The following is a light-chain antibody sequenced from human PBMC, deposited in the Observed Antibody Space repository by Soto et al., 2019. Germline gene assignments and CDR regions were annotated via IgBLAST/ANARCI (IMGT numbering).Light chain of an antibody. CDR3: QQYGSSPT. V-gene: IGKV3-20*01. CDR2: GAS. CDR1: QSVSSSY. Sequence: EIVLTQSPGTLSLSPGERATLSCRASQSVSSSYLAWYQQKPGQAPRLLIYGASSRATGIPDRFSGSGSGTDFTLPISRLEPEAFAVYYCQQYGSSPTFGQGTKLELK. J-gene: IGKJ2*01.